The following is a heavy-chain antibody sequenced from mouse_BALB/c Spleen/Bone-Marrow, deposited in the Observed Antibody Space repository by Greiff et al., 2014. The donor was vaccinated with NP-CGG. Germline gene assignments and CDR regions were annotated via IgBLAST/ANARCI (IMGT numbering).Heavy chain of an antibody. CDR1: GYTFTSYW. J-gene: IGHJ4*01. Sequence: DLVKPGASVKLSCKASGYTFTSYWINWIKQRPGQGLEWIGRIAPGSGSTYYNEMFKGKATLTVDTSSSTAYIQLSSLSSDDSAVYFCAEFPIYYGNYGAMDYWGQGTSVTVSS. CDR2: IAPGSGST. V-gene: IGHV1S41*01. D-gene: IGHD2-1*01. CDR3: AEFPIYYGNYGAMDY.